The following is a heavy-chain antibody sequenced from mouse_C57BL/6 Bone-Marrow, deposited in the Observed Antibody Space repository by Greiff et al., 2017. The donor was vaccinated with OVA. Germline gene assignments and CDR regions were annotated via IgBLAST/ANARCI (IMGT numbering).Heavy chain of an antibody. CDR3: ARVTTVVGDYAMDY. V-gene: IGHV1-72*01. J-gene: IGHJ4*01. D-gene: IGHD1-1*01. CDR2: IDPNSGGT. CDR1: GYTFTSYW. Sequence: QVHVKQPGAELVKPGASVKLSCKASGYTFTSYWMHWVKQRPGRGLEWIGRIDPNSGGTKYNEKFKSKATLTVDKPSSTAYMQLSSLTSEDSAVYYCARVTTVVGDYAMDYWGQGTSVTVSS.